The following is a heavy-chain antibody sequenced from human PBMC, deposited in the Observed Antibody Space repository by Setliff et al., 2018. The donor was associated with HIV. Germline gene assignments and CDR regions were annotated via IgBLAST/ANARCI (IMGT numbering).Heavy chain of an antibody. CDR2: ISSGSSYI. CDR1: GFTFSSYS. Sequence: GGSLRLSCAASGFTFSSYSMNWVRQAPGKGLEWVSSISSGSSYIYYAESVKGRFTISRDNAKNSLYLQMNSLRAEDTAVYYCARAGVYYDSSGYCIDYWGQGTLFTVST. J-gene: IGHJ4*02. CDR3: ARAGVYYDSSGYCIDY. D-gene: IGHD3-22*01. V-gene: IGHV3-21*01.